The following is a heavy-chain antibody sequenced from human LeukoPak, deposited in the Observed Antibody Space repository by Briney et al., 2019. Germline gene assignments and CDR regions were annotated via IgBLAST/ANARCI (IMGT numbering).Heavy chain of an antibody. CDR1: GGSLSGYY. V-gene: IGHV4-34*01. J-gene: IGHJ4*02. Sequence: PSETLSLTCAVYGGSLSGYYWSWVRQPPGKGLEWIGEINHSGSTNYNPSLKSRVTISVDTSKNQFSLKLSSVTAADTAVYYCASRFLEWLSPSSWGQGTLVTVSS. CDR2: INHSGST. D-gene: IGHD3-3*01. CDR3: ASRFLEWLSPSS.